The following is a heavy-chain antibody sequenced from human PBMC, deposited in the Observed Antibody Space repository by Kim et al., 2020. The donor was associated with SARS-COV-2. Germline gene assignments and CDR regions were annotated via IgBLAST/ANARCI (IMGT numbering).Heavy chain of an antibody. CDR3: ATQRGYIDY. D-gene: IGHD5-12*01. CDR2: ST. V-gene: IGHV3-23*01. Sequence: STYYAASVKGRFTISRDNSKNTLYLQMNSLRAEDTAVYYCATQRGYIDYWGQGTLVTVSS. J-gene: IGHJ4*02.